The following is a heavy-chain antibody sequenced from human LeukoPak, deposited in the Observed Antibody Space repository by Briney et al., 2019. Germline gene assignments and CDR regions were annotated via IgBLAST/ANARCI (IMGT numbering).Heavy chain of an antibody. V-gene: IGHV3-30-3*02. CDR1: GFTFSSYA. J-gene: IGHJ4*02. Sequence: GGSLRLSCAASGFTFSSYAMHWVRQAPGKGLEWVAIISYDGSSKYYADSVKGRFTISRDNSKNTLYLQMNSLRAEDTAVYYCAKKGYYDGSGYYMYYFDHWGQGTLVTVSS. CDR2: ISYDGSSK. CDR3: AKKGYYDGSGYYMYYFDH. D-gene: IGHD3-22*01.